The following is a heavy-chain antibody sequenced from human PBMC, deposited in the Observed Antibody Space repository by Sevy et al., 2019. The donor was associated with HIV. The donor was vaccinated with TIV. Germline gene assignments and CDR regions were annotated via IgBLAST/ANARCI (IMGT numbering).Heavy chain of an antibody. CDR1: GFSFSSYP. V-gene: IGHV3-21*01. CDR2: ISGSSNYI. J-gene: IGHJ3*02. CDR3: ARPYGSGSWEAFDI. Sequence: GGYLRLSCAASGFSFSSYPMNWVRQAPGKGLEWVSSISGSSNYIYYADSLRGRFTISRYNAKNSLYLQMNSLRAEDTAVYYCARPYGSGSWEAFDIWGQGTMVTVSS. D-gene: IGHD3-10*01.